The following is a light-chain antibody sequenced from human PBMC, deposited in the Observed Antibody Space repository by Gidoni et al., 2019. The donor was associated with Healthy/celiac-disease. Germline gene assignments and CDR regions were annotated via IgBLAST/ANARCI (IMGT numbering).Light chain of an antibody. J-gene: IGKJ1*01. Sequence: DIQMTQSPSSLSASVGDRVTITCRASQGISDFLAWYQQKPGNPPKLLIYAASTSQSGVPSRFSGSGSGTDFTLTISSLQPEDVATYYCQKYNSAPRTFGQGTKVKIK. V-gene: IGKV1-27*01. CDR2: AAS. CDR3: QKYNSAPRT. CDR1: QGISDF.